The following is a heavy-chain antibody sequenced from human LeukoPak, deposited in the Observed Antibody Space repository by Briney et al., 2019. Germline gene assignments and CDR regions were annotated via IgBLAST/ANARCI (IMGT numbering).Heavy chain of an antibody. V-gene: IGHV3-15*01. CDR2: IKSKTDGGTT. J-gene: IGHJ4*02. Sequence: RGSLRLSCAASGFTFSNAWMSWVRQAPGKGLEWVGRIKSKTDGGTTDYAAPVKGRFIIPRDDSKNTLYLQMNSLKTEDTAVYYCTTDAGYCSSSSCFMGAYYFDYWGQGTLVTVSS. CDR1: GFTFSNAW. CDR3: TTDAGYCSSSSCFMGAYYFDY. D-gene: IGHD2-2*01.